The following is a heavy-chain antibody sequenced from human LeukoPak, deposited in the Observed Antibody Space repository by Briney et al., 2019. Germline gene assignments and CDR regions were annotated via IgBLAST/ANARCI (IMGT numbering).Heavy chain of an antibody. V-gene: IGHV4-38-2*02. CDR3: ARTRYYYNSRSYGAPYYFDY. Sequence: SKTLSLTCTVSGYSISSGYYWGWIRQPPGKGLEWIGSIYHSGSTYYNPSLKSRVTISVDTSKNQFSLKLSSVTAADTAVYYCARTRYYYNSRSYGAPYYFDYWGQGTLVTVSS. CDR2: IYHSGST. CDR1: GYSISSGYY. J-gene: IGHJ4*02. D-gene: IGHD3-10*01.